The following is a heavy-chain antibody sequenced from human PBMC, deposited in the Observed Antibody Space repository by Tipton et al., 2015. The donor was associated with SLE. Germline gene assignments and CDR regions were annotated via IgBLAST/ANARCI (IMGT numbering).Heavy chain of an antibody. CDR1: GGSFSGYY. CDR3: ARGANDDSSGHYVDY. J-gene: IGHJ4*02. V-gene: IGHV4-34*01. D-gene: IGHD3-22*01. Sequence: TLSLTCAVYGGSFSGYYWSWIRQPPGKGLEWIGEINHSGSTNYNPSLKSRVTISVDTSKNQFSLKLSSVTAADTAVYYCARGANDDSSGHYVDYWGQGTLVTVSS. CDR2: INHSGST.